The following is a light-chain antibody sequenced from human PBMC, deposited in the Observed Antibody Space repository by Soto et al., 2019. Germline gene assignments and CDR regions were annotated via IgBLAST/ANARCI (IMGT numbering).Light chain of an antibody. V-gene: IGLV2-8*01. CDR3: SSYAGSSNV. CDR2: EVN. J-gene: IGLJ1*01. CDR1: SSDVGGYNY. Sequence: QSVLTQPPSASGSPGQSVAISCTGTSSDVGGYNYVSLYQQHPGKAPKLMIYEVNKRPSGVPDRFSGSKSGNTASLTVSGLQAEDEADYYCSSYAGSSNVFGTGTNPTVL.